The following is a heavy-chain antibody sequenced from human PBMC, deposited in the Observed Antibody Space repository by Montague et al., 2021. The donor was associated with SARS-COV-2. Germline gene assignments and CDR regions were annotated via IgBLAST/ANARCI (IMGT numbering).Heavy chain of an antibody. CDR1: GGSFSGYY. V-gene: IGHV4-34*01. D-gene: IGHD2-2*01. CDR2: INHSGST. CDR3: ARSSGGYCSSTSCYAYYYYYMDV. Sequence: SETLSLTCAVYGGSFSGYYWGWIRQPPGKGLEWIGEINHSGSTNYNPSLKSRVTISVDTSKNQFSLKLSSVTAADTAVYYCARSSGGYCSSTSCYAYYYYYMDVWGKGTTVTVSS. J-gene: IGHJ6*03.